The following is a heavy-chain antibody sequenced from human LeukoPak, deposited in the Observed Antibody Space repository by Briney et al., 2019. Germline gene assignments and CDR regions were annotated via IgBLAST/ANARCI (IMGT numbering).Heavy chain of an antibody. CDR3: AKVLSLRYFDWVLCADC. J-gene: IGHJ4*02. CDR2: ISGTGGST. D-gene: IGHD3-9*01. CDR1: GFTFSSYA. Sequence: GGSLRLSCAASGFTFSSYAMSWVRQAPGKGLERVSAISGTGGSTYYADSVKGRFTISRDNSKNTLFLQMNSLRAEDTAVYYCAKVLSLRYFDWVLCADCWGQGTLVTVSS. V-gene: IGHV3-23*01.